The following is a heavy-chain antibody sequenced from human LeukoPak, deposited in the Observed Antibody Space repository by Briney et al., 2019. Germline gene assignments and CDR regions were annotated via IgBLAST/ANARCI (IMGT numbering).Heavy chain of an antibody. CDR1: GFTFSNYG. V-gene: IGHV3-30*18. J-gene: IGHJ6*03. Sequence: GGSLRLSCAASGFTFSNYGIHWVRQAPGKGLEWVAVISYDATNKYYTDSVKGRFTISRDNSKNTLYLQMNSLRAEDTAVYYCAKDSRYCSSTSCYPYYMDVWGKGTTVTVSS. CDR3: AKDSRYCSSTSCYPYYMDV. D-gene: IGHD2-2*01. CDR2: ISYDATNK.